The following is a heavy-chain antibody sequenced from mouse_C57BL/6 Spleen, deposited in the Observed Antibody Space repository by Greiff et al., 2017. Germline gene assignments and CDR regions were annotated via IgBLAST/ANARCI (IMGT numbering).Heavy chain of an antibody. D-gene: IGHD1-1*01. Sequence: VQLQQSGAELAKPGASVKLSCKASGYTFTSYWMHWVKQRPGQGLEWIGYINPSSGYTTYNQKFKDKATLTADKSSSTAYMPLSSLAYEDSAVYYLSRGGEYYGSSPGYWGQGTTPPIS. CDR3: SRGGEYYGSSPGY. V-gene: IGHV1-7*01. CDR2: INPSSGYT. CDR1: GYTFTSYW. J-gene: IGHJ2*01.